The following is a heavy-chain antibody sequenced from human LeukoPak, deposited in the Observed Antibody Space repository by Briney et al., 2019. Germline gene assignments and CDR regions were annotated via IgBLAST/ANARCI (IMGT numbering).Heavy chain of an antibody. CDR1: GFTFSNYD. CDR3: AKGSSSGTVDY. CDR2: ISYDGTNK. J-gene: IGHJ4*02. Sequence: PGRSLRLFCAASGFTFSNYDMHWVRQAPGKGLEWVAFISYDGTNKYYADSVKGRFTFSRDNSKYTLYLQMNSLRAEDTAVYYCAKGSSSGTVDYWSQGNLVAVSS. D-gene: IGHD3-22*01. V-gene: IGHV3-30*18.